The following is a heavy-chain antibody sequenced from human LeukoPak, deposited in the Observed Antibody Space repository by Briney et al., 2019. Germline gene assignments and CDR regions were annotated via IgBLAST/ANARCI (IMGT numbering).Heavy chain of an antibody. CDR3: ARADLGYCSSTSCYEDDAFDI. CDR2: INHSGST. D-gene: IGHD2-2*01. J-gene: IGHJ3*02. Sequence: PWETLSLTCAVYGGSFSGYYWSWIRQPPGKGLEWIGEINHSGSTNYNPSLKSRVTISVDTSKNQFSLKLRSVTAADTAVYYCARADLGYCSSTSCYEDDAFDIWGQGTMVTVSS. V-gene: IGHV4-34*01. CDR1: GGSFSGYY.